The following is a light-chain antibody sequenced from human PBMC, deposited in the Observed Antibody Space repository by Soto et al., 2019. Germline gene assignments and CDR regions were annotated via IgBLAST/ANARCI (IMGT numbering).Light chain of an antibody. V-gene: IGLV2-14*03. CDR1: SSDVGGSNF. J-gene: IGLJ1*01. Sequence: QSVLTQPASVXXXPGQSITISCTGTSSDVGGSNFVSWYQQHPGKPPKLIIYDVANRPSGVSNRFSGSKSGSTASLIISRLQTEDEADYYCVSYTSSTTYVFGTGTKVTVL. CDR2: DVA. CDR3: VSYTSSTTYV.